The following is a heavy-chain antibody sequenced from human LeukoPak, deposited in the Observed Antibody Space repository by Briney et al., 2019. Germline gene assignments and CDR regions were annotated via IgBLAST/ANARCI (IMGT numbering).Heavy chain of an antibody. CDR1: GXSFSGYY. CDR2: INHSGRT. V-gene: IGHV4-34*01. CDR3: ARGALGAFDI. J-gene: IGHJ3*02. Sequence: SETLSLTCAAYGXSFSGYYGSWMRQPPGKGLEWIGEINHSGRTNYNPSLKSRVTISLDTSKNQVSLRLSSVTAADTAVYYCARGALGAFDIWGQGTMVTVSS.